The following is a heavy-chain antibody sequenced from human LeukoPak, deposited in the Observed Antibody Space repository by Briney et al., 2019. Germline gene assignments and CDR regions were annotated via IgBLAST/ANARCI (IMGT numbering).Heavy chain of an antibody. CDR1: GYSFTSYG. CDR3: ARSARIYYYYYYYMDV. CDR2: ISAYNGNT. J-gene: IGHJ6*03. D-gene: IGHD2-15*01. V-gene: IGHV1-18*01. Sequence: GASVKVSCKTSGYSFTSYGISWVRQAPGQGLEWMGWISAYNGNTNYAQKVQGRVTMTTDTSTSTAYMELRSLRSDDTAVYYCARSARIYYYYYYYMDVWGKGTTVTISS.